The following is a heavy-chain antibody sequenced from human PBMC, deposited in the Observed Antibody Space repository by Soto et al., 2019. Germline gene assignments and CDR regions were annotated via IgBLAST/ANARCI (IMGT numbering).Heavy chain of an antibody. J-gene: IGHJ4*02. CDR3: ARGGWYLDH. CDR1: GGSMSPNY. Sequence: SETLSLTCTVSGGSMSPNYWSWIRQPPGKGLEWIGCMYYSGNTNYNPSLRSRVTMSVDTSKNQFSLKLSSVTAADTAVYYCARGGWYLDHWGQGTLVTVSS. CDR2: MYYSGNT. D-gene: IGHD6-19*01. V-gene: IGHV4-59*01.